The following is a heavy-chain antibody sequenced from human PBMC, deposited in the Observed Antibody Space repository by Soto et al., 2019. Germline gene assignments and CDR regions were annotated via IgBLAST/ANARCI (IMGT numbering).Heavy chain of an antibody. CDR3: ARDRSYGSGSYYSYY. J-gene: IGHJ4*02. CDR1: GFAFSVDA. Sequence: PGGSLRVSCVASGFAFSVDAMSWVRQAPGKGLEWVSVIGGSGGDIYYADSVKGRFTIPRDNSKNTLYLQMNSLRAEDTAVYYCARDRSYGSGSYYSYYGGQGTLVTVSS. CDR2: IGGSGGDI. D-gene: IGHD3-10*01. V-gene: IGHV3-23*01.